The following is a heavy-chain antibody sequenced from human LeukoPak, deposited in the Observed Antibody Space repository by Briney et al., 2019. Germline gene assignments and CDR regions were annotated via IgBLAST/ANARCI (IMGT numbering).Heavy chain of an antibody. CDR3: ARGGTVAGSITPRTWDY. J-gene: IGHJ4*02. Sequence: ASVKVSCKASGYTLTDYYMHWVRQAPGRGLEWMGWINPNSGATTYAQKFQGRVTMTRDMSISTAYMDLNSLRSNDTAVYFCARGGTVAGSITPRTWDYWGQGTLVIVSS. CDR2: INPNSGAT. CDR1: GYTLTDYY. V-gene: IGHV1-2*02. D-gene: IGHD6-19*01.